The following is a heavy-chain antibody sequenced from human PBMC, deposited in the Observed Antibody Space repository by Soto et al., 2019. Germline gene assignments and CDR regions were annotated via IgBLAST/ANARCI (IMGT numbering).Heavy chain of an antibody. J-gene: IGHJ4*02. Sequence: GGSLRLSCAASGFTFSSYAMHWVRQAPGKGLEWVAVISYDGSNKYYADSVKGRFTISRDNSKNTLYLQMNSLRAEDTAVYYCARDSQGIAAAGTGSDYWGQGTLVTVSS. V-gene: IGHV3-30-3*01. CDR3: ARDSQGIAAAGTGSDY. CDR1: GFTFSSYA. CDR2: ISYDGSNK. D-gene: IGHD6-13*01.